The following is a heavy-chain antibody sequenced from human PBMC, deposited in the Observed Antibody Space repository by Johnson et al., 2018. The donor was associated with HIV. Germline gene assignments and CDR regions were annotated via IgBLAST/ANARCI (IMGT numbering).Heavy chain of an antibody. Sequence: VQLVESGGGVVQPGRSLRLSCAASGFTFSSYAMHWVRQAPGTGLEWVAVISYDGPANYYADSVHGRFTISRDNSNNTLYLQMNRLRAEDTAVYYCAKGRWEATTYDDAFDIWGQGTMVTVSS. CDR3: AKGRWEATTYDDAFDI. CDR1: GFTFSSYA. CDR2: ISYDGPAN. J-gene: IGHJ3*02. V-gene: IGHV3-30*04. D-gene: IGHD1-26*01.